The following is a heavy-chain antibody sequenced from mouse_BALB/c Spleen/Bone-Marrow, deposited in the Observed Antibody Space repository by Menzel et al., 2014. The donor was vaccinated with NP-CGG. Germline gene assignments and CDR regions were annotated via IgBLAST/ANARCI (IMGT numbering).Heavy chain of an antibody. CDR3: ARSRTGTYFDY. CDR1: GYTFTSYR. D-gene: IGHD4-1*01. Sequence: VKLVESGAELARPGASVKLSCKASGYTFTSYRMQWVKQRPGQGLEWIGAIYPGDGDTRYNQKFKDKATLTADKSSSTAYMQLSSLTSEDSAVYYCARSRTGTYFDYWGQGTTLTVSS. V-gene: IGHV1-87*01. J-gene: IGHJ2*01. CDR2: IYPGDGDT.